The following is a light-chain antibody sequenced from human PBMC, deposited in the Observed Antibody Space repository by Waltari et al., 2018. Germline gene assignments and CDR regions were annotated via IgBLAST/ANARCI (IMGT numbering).Light chain of an antibody. CDR1: QSISSW. CDR2: KAS. Sequence: DIQMTQSPSTLSASVGDRMTITCRASQSISSWLAWYQQKPGKAPKLLIYKASSLESGVPSRFSGSRSGTEFTLTIRSLQPDDFATYYCQQYNTYPFTFGQGTKLEIK. V-gene: IGKV1-5*03. CDR3: QQYNTYPFT. J-gene: IGKJ2*01.